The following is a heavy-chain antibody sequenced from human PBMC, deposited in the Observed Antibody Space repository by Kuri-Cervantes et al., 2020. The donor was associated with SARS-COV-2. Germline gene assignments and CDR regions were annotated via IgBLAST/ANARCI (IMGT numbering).Heavy chain of an antibody. D-gene: IGHD3-22*01. V-gene: IGHV4-61*02. CDR1: GGSISSGSYY. Sequence: SETLSLTCTVSGGSISSGSYYWSWIRQPAGKGLEWIGRIYTSGSTNYNPSLKSRVTISVDTSKNQFSLKLSSVTAADTAVYYCARDLAYDSSGYAFDCWGQGTLVTVSS. CDR2: IYTSGST. J-gene: IGHJ4*02. CDR3: ARDLAYDSSGYAFDC.